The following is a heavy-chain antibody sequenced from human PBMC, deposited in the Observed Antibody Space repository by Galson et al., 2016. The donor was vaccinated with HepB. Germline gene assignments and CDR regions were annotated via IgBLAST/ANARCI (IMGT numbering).Heavy chain of an antibody. J-gene: IGHJ4*02. CDR3: ARGGIVGAIFDD. V-gene: IGHV3-23*01. CDR2: IRGSGGTT. D-gene: IGHD1-26*01. Sequence: SLRLSCAASGFTFSSYAMSWVRQAPGKGLEWVSAIRGSGGTTYYADAVKGRFTISRDNAKNSLYLQVNSLRAEDTAVYYCARGGIVGAIFDDWGQGTLVTVSS. CDR1: GFTFSSYA.